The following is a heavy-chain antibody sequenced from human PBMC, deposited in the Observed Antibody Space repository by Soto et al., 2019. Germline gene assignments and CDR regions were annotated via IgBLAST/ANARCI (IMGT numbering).Heavy chain of an antibody. V-gene: IGHV3-48*03. CDR1: GLTFSRYE. CDR2: IHSSATTM. Sequence: EVKLMESGGGLVQPGGSLRLSCAASGLTFSRYEMNWVRQAPGKGLEWIAYIHSSATTMFYADSVKGRFTISRDNAKNTLYLQLNGQSAGDGALYYCATGWGGGGAFDFWGQGTMVTVSS. CDR3: ATGWGGGGAFDF. D-gene: IGHD1-1*01. J-gene: IGHJ3*01.